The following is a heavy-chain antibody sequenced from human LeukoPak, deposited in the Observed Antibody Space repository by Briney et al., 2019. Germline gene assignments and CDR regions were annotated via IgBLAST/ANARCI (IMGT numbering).Heavy chain of an antibody. J-gene: IGHJ6*03. Sequence: SETLSLTRSVSGDYMKKSYWTWIRQPPAKGLEWIGNIDDSGSTNYSPSLKNGVTISIDKSKNQFSLRVTSVTAADTAVYFCARDSSPAALPYMDVWGGGTTVIVSS. CDR1: GDYMKKSY. V-gene: IGHV4-59*01. CDR2: IDDSGST. CDR3: ARDSSPAALPYMDV. D-gene: IGHD2-2*01.